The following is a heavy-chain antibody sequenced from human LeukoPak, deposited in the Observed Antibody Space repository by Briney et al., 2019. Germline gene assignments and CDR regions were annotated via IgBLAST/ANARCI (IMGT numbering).Heavy chain of an antibody. CDR1: GFTFSDYY. CDR3: ARITMVRGVITLFSYYYYMDV. Sequence: PGGSLRLSCAASGFTFSDYYMSWIRQAPGKGLEWVSYISSSGSTIYYADSVKGRFTISRDNAKNSLYLQMNSLRAEDTAVYYCARITMVRGVITLFSYYYYMDVWGKGTTVTVSS. D-gene: IGHD3-10*01. V-gene: IGHV3-11*01. J-gene: IGHJ6*03. CDR2: ISSSGSTI.